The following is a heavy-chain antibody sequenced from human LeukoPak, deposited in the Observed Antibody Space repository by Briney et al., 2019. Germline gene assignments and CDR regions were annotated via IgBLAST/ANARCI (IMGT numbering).Heavy chain of an antibody. CDR1: GGSISSGDYY. CDR2: IHYSGST. J-gene: IGHJ5*02. Sequence: SETLSLTCTVSGGSISSGDYYWSWIRQPPGKGLEWIGYIHYSGSTYYNPSLRSRVTISVDTSKSQFSLKVSSVTAADTAVYYCARRPQQNWFDPWGQGTLVTVSS. V-gene: IGHV4-30-4*01. D-gene: IGHD6-13*01. CDR3: ARRPQQNWFDP.